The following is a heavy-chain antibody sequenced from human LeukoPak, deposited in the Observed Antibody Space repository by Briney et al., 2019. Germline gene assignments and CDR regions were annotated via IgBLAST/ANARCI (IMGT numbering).Heavy chain of an antibody. Sequence: SETLSLTCTVSGGSITNYYWSWIRQPPGKGLEWIGYIYYSGSTNYNPSLKSRVTISVDTSKNQFSLKLSSVTAADTAVYYCARVGYDSSGYSESYFDYWGQGTLVTVSS. D-gene: IGHD3-22*01. V-gene: IGHV4-59*01. CDR1: GGSITNYY. J-gene: IGHJ4*02. CDR3: ARVGYDSSGYSESYFDY. CDR2: IYYSGST.